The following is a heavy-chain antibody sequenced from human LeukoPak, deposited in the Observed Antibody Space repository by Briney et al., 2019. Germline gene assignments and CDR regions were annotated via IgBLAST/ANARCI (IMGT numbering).Heavy chain of an antibody. CDR1: GESFSGYY. Sequence: SETLSLTCAVYGESFSGYYWSWIRQPPGKGLEWIGEINHSGSTNYNPSLKSRVTISVDTSKNQFSLKLSSVTAADTAVYYCARVPRGAVLRYSDRAHYYMDVWGKGTTVTVSS. CDR2: INHSGST. J-gene: IGHJ6*03. V-gene: IGHV4-34*01. CDR3: ARVPRGAVLRYSDRAHYYMDV. D-gene: IGHD3-9*01.